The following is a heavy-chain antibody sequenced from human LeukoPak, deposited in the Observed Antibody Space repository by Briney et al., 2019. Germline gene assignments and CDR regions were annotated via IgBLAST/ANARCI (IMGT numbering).Heavy chain of an antibody. D-gene: IGHD4-23*01. Sequence: SVKVSCKASGGTFSSYDISWVRQAPGQGLEWMGGIIPIFGTANYAQKFQGRVTITTDESTSTAYMELSSLRSEDTAVYYCASARDYGGNQHAPYFDYWGQGTLVTVSS. V-gene: IGHV1-69*05. CDR2: IIPIFGTA. CDR3: ASARDYGGNQHAPYFDY. J-gene: IGHJ4*02. CDR1: GGTFSSYD.